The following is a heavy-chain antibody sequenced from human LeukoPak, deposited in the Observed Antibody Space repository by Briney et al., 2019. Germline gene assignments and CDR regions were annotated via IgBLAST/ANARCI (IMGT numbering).Heavy chain of an antibody. Sequence: GASVKVSCKTSGYTFTDYYIHWVRQAPGQGLEWMGWISAYNGNTNYAQKLQGRVTMTTDTSTSTAYMELRSLRSDDTAVYYCARDGVWGYSYGYNWGQGALVTVSS. V-gene: IGHV1-18*04. CDR2: ISAYNGNT. D-gene: IGHD5-18*01. J-gene: IGHJ4*02. CDR1: GYTFTDYY. CDR3: ARDGVWGYSYGYN.